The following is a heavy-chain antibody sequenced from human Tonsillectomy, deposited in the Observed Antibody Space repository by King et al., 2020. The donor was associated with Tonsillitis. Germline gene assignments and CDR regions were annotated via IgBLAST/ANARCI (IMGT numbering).Heavy chain of an antibody. J-gene: IGHJ4*02. CDR3: ARHSSGWYMDVDY. Sequence: QLVQSGAEVKKPGESLKISCKASGYRFTSYWIGWVRQMPGKGLEWMGIIYTGDSSTRYSPSFQGQVTISADKSSSTAYLQWSSLKASDTAMYYCARHSSGWYMDVDYWGQGTPGRRLL. CDR2: IYTGDSST. CDR1: GYRFTSYW. D-gene: IGHD6-19*01. V-gene: IGHV5-51*01.